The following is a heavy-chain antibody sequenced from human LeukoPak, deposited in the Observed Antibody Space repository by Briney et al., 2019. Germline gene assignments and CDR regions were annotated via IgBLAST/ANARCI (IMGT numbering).Heavy chain of an antibody. J-gene: IGHJ4*02. Sequence: GGSLRLSCAASGFTFSSYAMSWVRQAPGKGLEWVSAISGSGGSTYYADSVKGRFTISRDNSKNTLYLQMNSLRAEDTAVYYCAKGPGRDGYNSYSDYWGQGTLVTVSS. V-gene: IGHV3-23*01. CDR3: AKGPGRDGYNSYSDY. CDR2: ISGSGGST. CDR1: GFTFSSYA. D-gene: IGHD5-24*01.